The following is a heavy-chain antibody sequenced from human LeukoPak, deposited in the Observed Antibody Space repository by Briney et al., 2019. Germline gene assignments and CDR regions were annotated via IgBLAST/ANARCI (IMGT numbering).Heavy chain of an antibody. CDR2: VRYDGGNK. CDR3: AKEMADRREAFDY. D-gene: IGHD6-6*01. V-gene: IGHV3-30*02. Sequence: GGSLRLSCAASGFTFSSYGMHWVRQAPGKGLEWVAFVRYDGGNKYYADSVKGRFTISRDNSKSTLYLQMNSLRAEDSAVYYCAKEMADRREAFDYWGQGTLATVSS. CDR1: GFTFSSYG. J-gene: IGHJ4*02.